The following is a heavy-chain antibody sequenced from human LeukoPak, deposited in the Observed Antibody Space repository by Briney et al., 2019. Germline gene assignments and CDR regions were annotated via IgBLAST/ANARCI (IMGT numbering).Heavy chain of an antibody. CDR1: GFTFSSYW. CDR2: IKQDGSEK. J-gene: IGHJ6*03. CDR3: SRAEYSPGYYSYDYYYMDV. Sequence: GGSLRLSCAASGFTFSSYWMSWVRQAPGKGLEWVANIKQDGSEKHYVDSVKGRFTISRDNAKNSLYLQMNSLRAEDTAVYFCSRAEYSPGYYSYDYYYMDVWGKGTTVTVSS. V-gene: IGHV3-7*01. D-gene: IGHD6-6*01.